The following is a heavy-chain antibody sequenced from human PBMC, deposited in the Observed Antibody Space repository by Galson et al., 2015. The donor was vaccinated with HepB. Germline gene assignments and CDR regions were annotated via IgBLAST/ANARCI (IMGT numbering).Heavy chain of an antibody. CDR1: GFTFSSYW. D-gene: IGHD1-1*01. CDR3: ARRQLERRMDYYYGMDV. V-gene: IGHV3-7*03. J-gene: IGHJ6*02. CDR2: IKQDGSEK. Sequence: SLRLSCAASGFTFSSYWMSWVRQAPGKGLEWVANIKQDGSEKYYVDSVKGRFTISRDNAKNSLYLQMNSLRAEDTAVYYCARRQLERRMDYYYGMDVWGQGTTVTVSS.